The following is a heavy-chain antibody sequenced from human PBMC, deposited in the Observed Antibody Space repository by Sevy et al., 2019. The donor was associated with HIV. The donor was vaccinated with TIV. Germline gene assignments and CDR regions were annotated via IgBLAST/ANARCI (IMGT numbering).Heavy chain of an antibody. CDR3: TTEKPLDDSSGYFRYYFDY. V-gene: IGHV3-15*01. D-gene: IGHD3-22*01. CDR2: IKSKTDGGTT. J-gene: IGHJ4*02. Sequence: GGSLRLSCAASGFTFSNAWMSWVRQAPGKGLEWVGRIKSKTDGGTTDYAAPVKGRFTISRDDSKNTLYLQMNSLKTEETAVYYCTTEKPLDDSSGYFRYYFDYWGQGTLVTVSS. CDR1: GFTFSNAW.